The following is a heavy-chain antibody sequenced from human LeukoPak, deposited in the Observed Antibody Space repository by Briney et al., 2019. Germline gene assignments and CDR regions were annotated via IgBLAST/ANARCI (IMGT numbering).Heavy chain of an antibody. D-gene: IGHD6-19*01. CDR1: GFTFSAYT. CDR3: ARGSDHASGWPYYFHY. V-gene: IGHV3-69-1*01. Sequence: GGSLRLSCATTGFTFSAYTMNWVRQAPGKGLEWVSSIAASGSTYYLDSVKGRFTISRDNAKNSLYLQMNSLRTDDTALYFCARGSDHASGWPYYFHYWGQGALVTVSS. J-gene: IGHJ4*02. CDR2: IAASGST.